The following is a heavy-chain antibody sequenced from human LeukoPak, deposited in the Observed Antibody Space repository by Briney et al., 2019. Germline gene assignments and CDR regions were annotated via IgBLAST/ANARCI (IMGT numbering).Heavy chain of an antibody. D-gene: IGHD1-26*01. Sequence: SETLSLTCTVSGYSISSGYYWGWIRQPPGKGLEWIGEINHSGSTNYNPSLKSRVTISVDTSKNQFSLKLSSVTAADTAVYYCARASYSYYYMDVWGKGTTVTVSS. J-gene: IGHJ6*03. CDR3: ARASYSYYYMDV. V-gene: IGHV4-38-2*02. CDR1: GYSISSGYY. CDR2: INHSGST.